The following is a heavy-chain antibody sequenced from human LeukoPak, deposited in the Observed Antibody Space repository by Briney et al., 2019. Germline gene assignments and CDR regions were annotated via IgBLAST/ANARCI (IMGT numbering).Heavy chain of an antibody. CDR3: AKANPYRYCSGGSCSGGFDY. CDR1: GFTFSSYA. CDR2: ISGSGGST. D-gene: IGHD2-15*01. J-gene: IGHJ4*02. Sequence: PGGSLRLSCAASGFTFSSYAMSWVRQAPGKGLEWVSAISGSGGSTYYADSVKGRFTISRDNSKNTLYLQMNSLRAEDTAVYYCAKANPYRYCSGGSCSGGFDYWGQGTLVTVSS. V-gene: IGHV3-23*01.